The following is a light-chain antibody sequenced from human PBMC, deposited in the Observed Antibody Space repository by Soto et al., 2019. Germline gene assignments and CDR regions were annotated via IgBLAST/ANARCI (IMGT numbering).Light chain of an antibody. Sequence: DIVMTQSPDSLAVSLGERATIKCKSSQSVLYSSNNKNYLAWYQQKPGQPPKLLIYWASTRESGVPDRFSGSGSGTDFTLTISSLQAEDVAVYYCQQYYSTPMYTFGQGIKLEIK. J-gene: IGKJ2*01. V-gene: IGKV4-1*01. CDR2: WAS. CDR1: QSVLYSSNNKNY. CDR3: QQYYSTPMYT.